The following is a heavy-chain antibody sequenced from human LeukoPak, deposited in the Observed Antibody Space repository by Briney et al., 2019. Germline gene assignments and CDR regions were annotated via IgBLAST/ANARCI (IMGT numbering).Heavy chain of an antibody. CDR3: AREAFDI. J-gene: IGHJ3*02. CDR1: GFTFSSYA. Sequence: PGGSLRLSCAASGFTFSSYAMSWVRQAPGKGLEWMGWINPNSGGTNYAQKFQGRVTMTRDTSISTAYMELSRLRSDDTAVYYCAREAFDIWGQGTMVTVSS. V-gene: IGHV1-2*02. CDR2: INPNSGGT.